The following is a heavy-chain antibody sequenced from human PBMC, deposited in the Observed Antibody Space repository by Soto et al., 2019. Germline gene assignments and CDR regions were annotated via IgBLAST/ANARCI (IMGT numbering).Heavy chain of an antibody. CDR1: GYTFTSYG. D-gene: IGHD4-17*01. CDR2: ISAYNGNT. J-gene: IGHJ6*03. CDR3: ARVSFGDYLEGDYMDV. Sequence: ASVKVSCKASGYTFTSYGIGWVRQAPGQGLEWMGWISAYNGNTNYAQKLQGRVTMTTDTSTSTAYMELRSLRSDDTAVYYCARVSFGDYLEGDYMDVWGKGTTVTVFS. V-gene: IGHV1-18*01.